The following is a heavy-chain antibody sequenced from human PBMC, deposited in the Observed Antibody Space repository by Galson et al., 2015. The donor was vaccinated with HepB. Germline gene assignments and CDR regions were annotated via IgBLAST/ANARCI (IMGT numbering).Heavy chain of an antibody. CDR2: FSGSGGII. CDR1: GLTFSCSA. V-gene: IGHV3-23*01. D-gene: IGHD2-8*01. CDR3: AKDQSGTKSVCYTYFYNGMDV. Sequence: SLRLSCAASGLTFSCSAMSRLRGLEWFSGFSGSGGIIYYADYVKGRFTISRDKSKNTRHLHIDMLRAEDTAVYYCAKDQSGTKSVCYTYFYNGMDVWGQGTTVTVSS. J-gene: IGHJ6*02.